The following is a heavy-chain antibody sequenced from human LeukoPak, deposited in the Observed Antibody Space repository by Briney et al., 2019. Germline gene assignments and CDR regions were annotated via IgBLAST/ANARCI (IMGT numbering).Heavy chain of an antibody. V-gene: IGHV3-23*01. CDR2: ISGGGGST. CDR1: GFTFSTDA. Sequence: GGSLRLSCTASGFTFSTDAMNWVRQAPGKGLEWVSTISGGGGSTFYADSVKGRFTISRDNSKNTLYLQMNSLRAEDTAVYYCAKGRGWLQFFDYRGQGTLVTVSS. D-gene: IGHD5-24*01. CDR3: AKGRGWLQFFDY. J-gene: IGHJ4*02.